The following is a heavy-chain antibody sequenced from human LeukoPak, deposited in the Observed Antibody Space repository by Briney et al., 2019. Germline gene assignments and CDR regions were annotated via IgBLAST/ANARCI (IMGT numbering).Heavy chain of an antibody. D-gene: IGHD3-3*01. V-gene: IGHV3-7*01. CDR3: ARDPPRHYDFWGGYAFFDY. J-gene: IGHJ4*02. CDR1: GFTFSTYW. Sequence: GGSLRLSCAASGFTFSTYWMSWVRQAPGKGLEWVANIKQDGSEKSYVDSVKGRFTISRDNAKNSLYLQMNSLRAEDTAVYYCARDPPRHYDFWGGYAFFDYWGQGTLVTVSS. CDR2: IKQDGSEK.